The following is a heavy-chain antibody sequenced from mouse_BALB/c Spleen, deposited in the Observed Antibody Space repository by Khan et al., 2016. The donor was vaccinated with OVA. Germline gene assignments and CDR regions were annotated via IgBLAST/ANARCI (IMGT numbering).Heavy chain of an antibody. CDR1: GYTFPSTT. D-gene: IGHD2-14*01. J-gene: IGHJ3*01. CDR2: FILSNGYI. CDR3: VRDGAYYRNDGWFAY. Sequence: QVQLQQSGAELARPGASVRRSAKASGYTFPSTTFPGKKIGLGQGREGFGYFILSNGYINYNQKFKDNATLTADKSSTTAYMQLSSLTSDDSAVYNCVRDGAYYRNDGWFAYWGLGTLVTVSA. V-gene: IGHV1-4*01.